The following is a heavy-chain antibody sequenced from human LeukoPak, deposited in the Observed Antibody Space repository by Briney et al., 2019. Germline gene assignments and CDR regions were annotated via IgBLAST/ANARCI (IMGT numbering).Heavy chain of an antibody. CDR1: GGSISSGGYY. V-gene: IGHV4-30-4*08. D-gene: IGHD3-22*01. J-gene: IGHJ5*02. CDR2: IYYSGST. CDR3: ASGKYYDSSGYLPTGWFDP. Sequence: PSQTLSLTCTVSGGSISSGGYYWSWIRQHPGKGLEWIGYIYYSGSTYYNPSLKSRVTISVDTSKNQFSLKLSSVTAADTAVYYCASGKYYDSSGYLPTGWFDPWGQGTLVTVSS.